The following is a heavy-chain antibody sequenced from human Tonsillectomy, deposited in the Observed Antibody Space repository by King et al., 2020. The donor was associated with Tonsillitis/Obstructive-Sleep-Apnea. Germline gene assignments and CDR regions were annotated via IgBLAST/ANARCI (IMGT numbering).Heavy chain of an antibody. D-gene: IGHD3-3*01. Sequence: VQLVESGGGLVRPGGSLKLSCAASGFTFSGSAMHWVRQASVKGLEWVGRIRSKANSSATAYVASVKGRFTISRDDSKNTAYLQMNSLKTEDTAVYYCTRHVGGDFWSGYYTVWGQGTLVTVSS. CDR3: TRHVGGDFWSGYYTV. J-gene: IGHJ4*02. CDR2: IRSKANSSAT. CDR1: GFTFSGSA. V-gene: IGHV3-73*01.